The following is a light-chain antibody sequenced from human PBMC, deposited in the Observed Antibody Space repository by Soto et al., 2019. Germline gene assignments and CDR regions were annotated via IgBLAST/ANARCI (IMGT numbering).Light chain of an antibody. CDR1: QSVSNR. J-gene: IGKJ1*01. Sequence: EIVMTQSPATLSVSPGARATLSCRASQSVSNRLAWYQHKPVQAPRLLIYDASTRATGIPASFSGSGSGTEFTLTISSLQSEDFAVYYCQQYNNWPPEGTFGQGTKVEIK. CDR2: DAS. V-gene: IGKV3-15*01. CDR3: QQYNNWPPEGT.